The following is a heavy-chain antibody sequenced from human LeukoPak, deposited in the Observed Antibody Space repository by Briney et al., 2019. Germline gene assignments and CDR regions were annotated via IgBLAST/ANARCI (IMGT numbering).Heavy chain of an antibody. V-gene: IGHV1-2*02. CDR3: ARDFGQQQPVLWG. J-gene: IGHJ4*02. CDR1: EYTFTGYY. D-gene: IGHD6-13*01. CDR2: INPNSGGT. Sequence: GASVKVSCKASEYTFTGYYMHWVRQAPGQGLEWMGWINPNSGGTNYAQKFQGRVTMTRDTSISTAYMELSRLRSDDTAVYYCARDFGQQQPVLWGWGQGTLVTVSS.